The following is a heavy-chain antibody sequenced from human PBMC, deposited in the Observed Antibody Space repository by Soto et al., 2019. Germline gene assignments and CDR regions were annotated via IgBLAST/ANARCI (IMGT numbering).Heavy chain of an antibody. Sequence: KTSETLSLTCTVSGGSISSSSYYWGWIRQPPGKGLEWIGSIYYSGSTYYNPSLKSRVTISVDTSKNQFSLKLSSVTAADTAVYYCASLSRVVTAIRAAIDYWGQGTLVTVYS. CDR1: GGSISSSSYY. CDR2: IYYSGST. D-gene: IGHD2-21*02. J-gene: IGHJ4*02. V-gene: IGHV4-39*01. CDR3: ASLSRVVTAIRAAIDY.